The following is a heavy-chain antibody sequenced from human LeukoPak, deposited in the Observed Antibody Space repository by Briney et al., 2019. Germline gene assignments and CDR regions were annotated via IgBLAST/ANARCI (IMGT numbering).Heavy chain of an antibody. D-gene: IGHD2-15*01. V-gene: IGHV3-23*01. J-gene: IGHJ4*02. Sequence: GGSLRLSCAASGFTFSSYAMSWVRQAPGKGLEWVSAISGSGGSTYYADSVKGRFTISRDNSKNTLYLQMNSLRAEDTAVYYCARAPLVCSGGSCWLDYWGQGTLVTVSS. CDR2: ISGSGGST. CDR3: ARAPLVCSGGSCWLDY. CDR1: GFTFSSYA.